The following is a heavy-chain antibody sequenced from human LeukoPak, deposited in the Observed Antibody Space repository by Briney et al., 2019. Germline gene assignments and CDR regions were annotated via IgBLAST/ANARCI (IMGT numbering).Heavy chain of an antibody. J-gene: IGHJ5*02. V-gene: IGHV5-51*01. CDR3: ARRERYSSSWYVKESWFDP. D-gene: IGHD6-13*01. CDR1: GYSFTSYW. Sequence: PGESLKISFKGSGYSFTSYWIGWVRQMPGKGLEWMGIIYPGDSDTRYSPSFQGQVTISAAKSISTAYLQWSSLKSSDTAMYYCARRERYSSSWYVKESWFDPWGQGTLVTVSS. CDR2: IYPGDSDT.